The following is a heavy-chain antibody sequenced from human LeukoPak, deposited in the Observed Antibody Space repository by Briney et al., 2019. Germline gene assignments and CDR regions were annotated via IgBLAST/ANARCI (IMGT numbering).Heavy chain of an antibody. V-gene: IGHV4-30-4*01. Sequence: PSETLSLTCTVSGGSITSGHYYWSWIRQPPGKGLEWIRYIYYSGSTHYNPSLKSRVTISVDTSKNQFSLKLSSVSAADTAVYYCARDGWSIAAALDWGQGTLVTVSS. CDR2: IYYSGST. CDR3: ARDGWSIAAALD. CDR1: GGSITSGHYY. D-gene: IGHD6-13*01. J-gene: IGHJ4*02.